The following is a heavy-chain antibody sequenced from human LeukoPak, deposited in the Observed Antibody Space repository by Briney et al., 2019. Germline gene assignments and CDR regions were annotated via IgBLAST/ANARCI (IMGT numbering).Heavy chain of an antibody. CDR3: AKDIRLLSPSGSFDY. V-gene: IGHV3-9*01. D-gene: IGHD1-26*01. Sequence: GGSLRLSCAASGFTFDDFAMHWVRQAPGKGLEWVSGISWNSGDIGYADSVKGRFTISGDNAKNSLYLQMNSLRVEDTALYYCAKDIRLLSPSGSFDYWGQGTLVTVSS. CDR1: GFTFDDFA. CDR2: ISWNSGDI. J-gene: IGHJ4*02.